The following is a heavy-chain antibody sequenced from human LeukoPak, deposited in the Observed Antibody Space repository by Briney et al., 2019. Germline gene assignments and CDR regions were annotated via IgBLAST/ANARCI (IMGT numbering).Heavy chain of an antibody. Sequence: PSETLSLTCTVSGGSIRSYYWSWVRQPPGKGLEWIGYMHHSGSTKHNPYLKSRVTISVDTSKSQFSLKLSSVTAADTAVYYCARHAAVEGSSGWSPLWWFDPWGQGTLVTVSS. D-gene: IGHD6-19*01. J-gene: IGHJ5*02. V-gene: IGHV4-59*08. CDR2: MHHSGST. CDR3: ARHAAVEGSSGWSPLWWFDP. CDR1: GGSIRSYY.